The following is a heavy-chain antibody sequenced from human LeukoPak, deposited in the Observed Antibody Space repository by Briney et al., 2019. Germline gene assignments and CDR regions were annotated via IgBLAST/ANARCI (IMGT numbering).Heavy chain of an antibody. CDR2: IRNDGSNK. CDR3: AKDQYYYDSSGYYHAGYFDY. CDR1: GFTFSSYG. D-gene: IGHD3-22*01. V-gene: IGHV3-30*02. Sequence: GGSLRLSCAASGFTFSSYGFHWVRQAPGKGLEWVAFIRNDGSNKYYADSVKGRFTISRDNSKNTLYLQMNSLRPEDTAVYYCAKDQYYYDSSGYYHAGYFDYWGQGTLVTVSS. J-gene: IGHJ4*02.